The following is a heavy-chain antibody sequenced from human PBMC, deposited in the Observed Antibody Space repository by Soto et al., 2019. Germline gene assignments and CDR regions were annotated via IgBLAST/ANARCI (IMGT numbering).Heavy chain of an antibody. V-gene: IGHV3-33*01. Sequence: GGSLRLSCAASGFTFSSYGMHWVRQAPGKGLEWVAVIWYDGSNKYYADSVKGRFTISRDNSKNTLYLQMNSLRAEDTAVYYIARESYCSGGSCYSNWFDPWGQGTLVTVSS. CDR1: GFTFSSYG. J-gene: IGHJ5*02. D-gene: IGHD2-15*01. CDR3: ARESYCSGGSCYSNWFDP. CDR2: IWYDGSNK.